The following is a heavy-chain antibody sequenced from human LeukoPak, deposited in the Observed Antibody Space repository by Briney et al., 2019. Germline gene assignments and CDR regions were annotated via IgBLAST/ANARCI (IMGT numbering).Heavy chain of an antibody. J-gene: IGHJ4*02. CDR1: GGTFSSYA. Sequence: SVKVSCKASGGTFSSYAISWVRQAPGQGLEWMGGIIPIFGTASYAQKFQGRVTITADESTSTAYMELSSLRSEDTAVYYCARSPHIAAAGLGSYFDYWGQGTLVTVSS. V-gene: IGHV1-69*01. CDR3: ARSPHIAAAGLGSYFDY. CDR2: IIPIFGTA. D-gene: IGHD6-13*01.